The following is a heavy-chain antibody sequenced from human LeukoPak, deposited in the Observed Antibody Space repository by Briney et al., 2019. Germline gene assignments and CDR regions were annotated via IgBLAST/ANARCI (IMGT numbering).Heavy chain of an antibody. V-gene: IGHV4-4*02. Sequence: PSGTLSLTCAVSGGSISSNNWWGWVRQPPGKGLEWIGEIYHSGSPNYNPSLKSRVTISVDKSRNHFSLNLSSVTAANTAVYYCARGLSAIVYWGQGTLVTVSS. CDR2: IYHSGSP. J-gene: IGHJ4*02. CDR1: GGSISSNNW. CDR3: ARGLSAIVY. D-gene: IGHD2-15*01.